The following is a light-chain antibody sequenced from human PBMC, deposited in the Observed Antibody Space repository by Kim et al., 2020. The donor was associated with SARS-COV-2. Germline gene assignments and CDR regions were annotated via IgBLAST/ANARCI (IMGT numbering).Light chain of an antibody. J-gene: IGLJ2*01. CDR2: FDK. Sequence: PGETATISCGGNDIGRKIVHWYQQRPGQAPALVIYFDKDRPSGIPERFSGSNSENSATLTISRVEVGDEADYYCQVWDSSTDHVIFGGGTQLTVL. CDR3: QVWDSSTDHVI. V-gene: IGLV3-21*01. CDR1: DIGRKI.